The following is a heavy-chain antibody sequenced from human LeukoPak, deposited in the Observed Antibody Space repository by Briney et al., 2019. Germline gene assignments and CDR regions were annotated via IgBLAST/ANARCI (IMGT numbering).Heavy chain of an antibody. V-gene: IGHV4-30-4*01. J-gene: IGHJ4*01. Sequence: SETLTLTCTVSGGSISSGDYYWSWIRQPPGKGLEWIGYIYYSGSTYYNPSLKSRATMSVDTSKNQFSLKLSSVTAADTAIYYCARELDVGSGWEGGYWGQGTLVTVSS. CDR3: ARELDVGSGWEGGY. CDR1: GGSISSGDYY. CDR2: IYYSGST. D-gene: IGHD6-19*01.